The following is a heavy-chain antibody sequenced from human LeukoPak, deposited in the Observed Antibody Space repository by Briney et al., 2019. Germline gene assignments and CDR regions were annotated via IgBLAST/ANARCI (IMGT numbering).Heavy chain of an antibody. Sequence: GGSLRLSCAASGFTFSSFGMTWVRQAPGKGLEWVSTITGSGGITYYADSVKGRFTISRDNSKNTLYLQMNSLRAEDTAVYYCAKDWAIAGSYYCMDVWGKGTTVTISS. D-gene: IGHD2-2*01. CDR1: GFTFSSFG. CDR2: ITGSGGIT. CDR3: AKDWAIAGSYYCMDV. J-gene: IGHJ6*03. V-gene: IGHV3-23*01.